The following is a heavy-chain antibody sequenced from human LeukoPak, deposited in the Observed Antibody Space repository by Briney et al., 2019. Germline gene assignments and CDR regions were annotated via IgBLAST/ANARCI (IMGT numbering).Heavy chain of an antibody. CDR2: VSYDTRKI. V-gene: IGHV3-30*04. J-gene: IGHJ3*02. D-gene: IGHD5-24*01. Sequence: GGSLRLSCAASGFIFTNYAMHWVRQAPDKGLEWLTVVSYDTRKIDYADSVKGRFTISRDNAKNSLYLQMNSLRAEDTAVYYCARVGKMATTGNAFDIWGQGTMVTVSS. CDR3: ARVGKMATTGNAFDI. CDR1: GFIFTNYA.